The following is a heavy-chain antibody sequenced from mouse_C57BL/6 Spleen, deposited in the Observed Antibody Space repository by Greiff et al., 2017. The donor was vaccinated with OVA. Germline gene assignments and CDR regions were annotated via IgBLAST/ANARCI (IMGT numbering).Heavy chain of an antibody. CDR3: ARSGDGYYSYAMDY. Sequence: VQLQQSGAELVKPGASVKISCKASGYAFSSYWMNWVKQRPGKGLEWIGQIYPGDGDTNYNGKFKGKATLTAAKSSSTAYMQLSSLTAEYSAVYFCARSGDGYYSYAMDYWGQGTSVTVSS. CDR1: GYAFSSYW. D-gene: IGHD2-3*01. V-gene: IGHV1-80*01. CDR2: IYPGDGDT. J-gene: IGHJ4*01.